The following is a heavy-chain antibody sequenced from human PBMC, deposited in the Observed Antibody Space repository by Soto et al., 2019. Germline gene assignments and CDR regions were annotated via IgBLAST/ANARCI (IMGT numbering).Heavy chain of an antibody. J-gene: IGHJ4*02. CDR2: IDPSDSYT. D-gene: IGHD6-13*01. CDR1: GYSFTSYW. CDR3: ATSIAAAGTCDY. V-gene: IGHV5-10-1*01. Sequence: PGESLKISCKGSGYSFTSYWISWVRQMPGKGLEWMGRIDPSDSYTNYSPSFQGHVTISADKSISTAYLQWSSLKASDTAMYYCATSIAAAGTCDYWGQGTLVTVSS.